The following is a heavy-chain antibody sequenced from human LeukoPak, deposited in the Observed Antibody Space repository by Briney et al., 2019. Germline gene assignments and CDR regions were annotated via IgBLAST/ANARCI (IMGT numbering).Heavy chain of an antibody. V-gene: IGHV4-59*01. CDR1: GGSISSYY. D-gene: IGHD3-22*01. Sequence: SETLSLTCTVSGGSISSYYWSWIRQPPGKGLEWIGYIYYSGSTNYNPSLKSRVTISVDTSKNQFSLKLSSVTAADTAVYYCARFDSSDFHFDYWGQGTLVTVSS. CDR3: ARFDSSDFHFDY. J-gene: IGHJ4*02. CDR2: IYYSGST.